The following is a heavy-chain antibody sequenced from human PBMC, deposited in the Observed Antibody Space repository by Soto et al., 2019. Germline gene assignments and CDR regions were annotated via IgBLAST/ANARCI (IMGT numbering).Heavy chain of an antibody. CDR2: ISYDGSNK. CDR1: GFTFSSYA. J-gene: IGHJ6*02. D-gene: IGHD3-22*01. CDR3: ARDPYYYDSSGPELLYYGMDV. Sequence: PGGSLKLSCAASGFTFSSYAMHWVRQAPGKGLEWVAVISYDGSNKYYADSVKGRFTISRDNSKNTLYLQMNSLRAEDTAVYYCARDPYYYDSSGPELLYYGMDVWGQGTTVTVSS. V-gene: IGHV3-30-3*01.